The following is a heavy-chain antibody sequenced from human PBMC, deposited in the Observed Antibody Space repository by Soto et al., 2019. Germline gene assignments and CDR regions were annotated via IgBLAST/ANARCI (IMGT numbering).Heavy chain of an antibody. D-gene: IGHD7-27*01. CDR3: ARVLGIRGEVSKLGYY. Sequence: QVQLVQSGAEVKKPGASVKVSCKASGYTFTSYYMHWVRQAPGQGLEWMGIINPSGGSTSYAQKFQGRVTMTRDTSTSTVYMELSSLRSEDTTVYYCARVLGIRGEVSKLGYYWGQGTLVTVSS. V-gene: IGHV1-46*01. J-gene: IGHJ4*02. CDR1: GYTFTSYY. CDR2: INPSGGST.